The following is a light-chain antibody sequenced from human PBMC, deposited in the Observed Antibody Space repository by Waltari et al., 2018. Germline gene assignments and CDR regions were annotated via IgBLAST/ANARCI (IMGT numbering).Light chain of an antibody. CDR2: GAS. CDR1: QSVSSIS. V-gene: IGKV3-20*01. J-gene: IGKJ4*01. Sequence: EIVLTQSPGTLSLSPGERATLSCRASQSVSSISLTWYQQKPGQAPRLLSYGASRMATGIPDRFSGSGSGTDFALTISRLEPEDFAVYYCQQYDGIVLTFGGGTKVEI. CDR3: QQYDGIVLT.